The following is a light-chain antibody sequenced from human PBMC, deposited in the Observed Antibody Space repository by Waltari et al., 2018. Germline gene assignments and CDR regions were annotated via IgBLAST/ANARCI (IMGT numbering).Light chain of an antibody. Sequence: KFMLTQPHSVSESPGKTVTISCTGSGGSIATNYVQWYQQRPGSAPILLIFDDYPRPSGIPGRFSGSIDTSSNSASLTISGLKTEDEADYFCQSYDRTDWVFGGGTKLTVL. CDR2: DDY. CDR3: QSYDRTDWV. J-gene: IGLJ3*02. V-gene: IGLV6-57*02. CDR1: GGSIATNY.